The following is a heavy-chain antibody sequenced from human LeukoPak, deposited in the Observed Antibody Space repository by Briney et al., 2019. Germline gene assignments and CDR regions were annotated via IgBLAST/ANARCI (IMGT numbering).Heavy chain of an antibody. V-gene: IGHV4-61*08. Sequence: SETLSLTCTVSGGSVSSGGHYWTWIRQSPGKGLEWIGYIYDSGNTNYNPSLKSRVTISVDTSKNQFSLKLSSATAADTAVYYCARFTCFSSSCYYHYGMDVRGEGTTVTVSS. CDR1: GGSVSSGGHY. CDR3: ARFTCFSSSCYYHYGMDV. J-gene: IGHJ6*04. CDR2: IYDSGNT. D-gene: IGHD2-2*01.